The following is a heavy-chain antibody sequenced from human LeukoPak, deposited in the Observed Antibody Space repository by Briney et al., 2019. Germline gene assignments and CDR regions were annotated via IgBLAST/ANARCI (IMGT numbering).Heavy chain of an antibody. D-gene: IGHD2-2*03. V-gene: IGHV1-69*05. CDR1: GGTFSSYA. J-gene: IGHJ4*02. CDR2: IIPIFGTA. CDR3: AREVGYCSSTSCPFDY. Sequence: SVKVSCKASGGTFSSYAISWVRQAPGQGLEWMGGIIPIFGTANYAQKFQGRVTMTTDESTSTAYMELSSLRSEDTAVYYCAREVGYCSSTSCPFDYWGQGTLVTVSS.